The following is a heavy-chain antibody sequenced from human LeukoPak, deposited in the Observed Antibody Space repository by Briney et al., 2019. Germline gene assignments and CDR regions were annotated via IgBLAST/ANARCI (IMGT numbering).Heavy chain of an antibody. CDR3: TRDRNLGYSYGYHYYGMDV. CDR2: ISSKACGGTT. V-gene: IGHV3-49*04. CDR1: GFTFGDYA. D-gene: IGHD5-18*01. J-gene: IGHJ6*02. Sequence: PGGSLRLSCTASGFTFGDYAMSWVRQAPGKGLEWVGFISSKACGGTTEYAASVKGRFTISRDDSKSNAYQQMYSLNTEDTAVYYCTRDRNLGYSYGYHYYGMDVWGQGTTVNVS.